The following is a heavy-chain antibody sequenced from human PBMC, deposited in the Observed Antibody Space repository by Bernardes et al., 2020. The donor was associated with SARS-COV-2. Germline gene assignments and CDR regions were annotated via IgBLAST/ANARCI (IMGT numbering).Heavy chain of an antibody. CDR3: ARNYDFWSGYGMDV. CDR1: GGSISSNNW. CDR2: IYHSGST. J-gene: IGHJ6*02. V-gene: IGHV4-4*02. Sequence: SETLSLTCAVSGGSISSNNWWNWVRQPPGKGLEWIGEIYHSGSTNSNPSLKSRVTISVDKSKNQFSLKLISVTAADTAVYYCARNYDFWSGYGMDVWGQGTTVTVSS. D-gene: IGHD3-3*01.